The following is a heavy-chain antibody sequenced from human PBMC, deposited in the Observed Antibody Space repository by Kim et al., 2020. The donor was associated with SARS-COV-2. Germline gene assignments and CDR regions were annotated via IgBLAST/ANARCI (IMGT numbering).Heavy chain of an antibody. D-gene: IGHD3-22*01. CDR3: ARDSSGYYLPRGYYYYGMDV. V-gene: IGHV3-66*01. CDR2: IYSGGST. CDR1: GFTVSSNY. Sequence: GGSLRLSCAASGFTVSSNYMSWVRQAPGKGLEWVSVIYSGGSTYYADSVKGRVTISRDNSKNTLYLQMNSLRAEDTAVYYCARDSSGYYLPRGYYYYGMDVWGQGPTATVS. J-gene: IGHJ6*02.